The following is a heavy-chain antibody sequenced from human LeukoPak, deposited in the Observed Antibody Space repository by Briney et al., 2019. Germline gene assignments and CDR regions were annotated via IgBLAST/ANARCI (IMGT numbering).Heavy chain of an antibody. CDR2: IIPIFGTA. D-gene: IGHD5-18*01. V-gene: IGHV1-69*01. J-gene: IGHJ4*02. CDR1: GGTFSSYA. CDR3: ASLPDTAMVFDY. Sequence: ASVKVSCKASGGTFSSYAISWVRQAPGQGLEWMGGIIPIFGTANYAQKFQGRVTITADESTSTAYMELSSLRSEDTAVYYCASLPDTAMVFDYRGQGTLVTVSS.